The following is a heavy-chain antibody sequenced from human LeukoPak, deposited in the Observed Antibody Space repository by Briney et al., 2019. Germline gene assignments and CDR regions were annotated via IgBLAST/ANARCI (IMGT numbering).Heavy chain of an antibody. CDR1: GFTFSNYA. J-gene: IGHJ4*02. D-gene: IGHD1-14*01. V-gene: IGHV3-23*01. CDR2: ISGSDGRL. CDR3: AKESPYRAPTRTYYFDF. Sequence: GGSLRLSCAAYGFTFSNYAMSWVRQAPGKGLEWVSAISGSDGRLFYADSVKGRFTISRDNSKNTVFLQMNSLRAEDTALYYCAKESPYRAPTRTYYFDFWGQGTLVTVSS.